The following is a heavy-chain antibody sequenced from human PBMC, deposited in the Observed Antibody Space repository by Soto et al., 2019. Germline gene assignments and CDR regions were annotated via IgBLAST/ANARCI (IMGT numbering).Heavy chain of an antibody. CDR2: IYYSGST. V-gene: IGHV4-39*01. D-gene: IGHD6-13*01. CDR3: ARQLGPGYSSSWYLRTGVWAFDY. J-gene: IGHJ4*02. CDR1: GGSISSSSYY. Sequence: SETLSLTCTVSGGSISSSSYYWGWIRQPPGKGLEWIGSIYYSGSTYYNPSLKSRVTISVDTSKNQFSLKLSSVTAADTAVYYCARQLGPGYSSSWYLRTGVWAFDYWGQGTLVTVSS.